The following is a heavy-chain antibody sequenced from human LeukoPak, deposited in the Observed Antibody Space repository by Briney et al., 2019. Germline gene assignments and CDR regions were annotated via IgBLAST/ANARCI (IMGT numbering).Heavy chain of an antibody. CDR1: GYTFTSYY. CDR2: INPSGGST. Sequence: ASVKVSCKASGYTFTSYYMHWVRQAPGRGLEWMGIINPSGGSTSYAQKFQGRVTMTRDMSTSTVYMELSSLRSEDTAVYYCARAFYDDSSGYYYYFDYWGQGTLVTVSS. V-gene: IGHV1-46*01. J-gene: IGHJ4*02. D-gene: IGHD3-22*01. CDR3: ARAFYDDSSGYYYYFDY.